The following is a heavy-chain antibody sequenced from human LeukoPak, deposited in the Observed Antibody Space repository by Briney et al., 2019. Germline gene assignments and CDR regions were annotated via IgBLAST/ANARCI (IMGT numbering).Heavy chain of an antibody. J-gene: IGHJ4*02. CDR2: ISSNGGST. D-gene: IGHD6-13*01. V-gene: IGHV3-64D*06. CDR3: VKGGNSGWWYFDY. Sequence: SGVSLRLSCSASGFTFSSYAMHWLRQAPGKGLEYVSAISSNGGSTYYADSVKGRFTISRDNSKNTLYLQMSSLRAEDTAVYYCVKGGNSGWWYFDYWGQGTLVTVSS. CDR1: GFTFSSYA.